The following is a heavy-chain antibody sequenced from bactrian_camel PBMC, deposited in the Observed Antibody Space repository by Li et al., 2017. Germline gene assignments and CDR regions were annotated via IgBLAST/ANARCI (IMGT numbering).Heavy chain of an antibody. CDR2: IDADGGA. Sequence: VQLVESGGGSVQSGGSLRLSCVVSGYTYSGPTSGHCMGWFRQAPGQEREQVAAIDADGGAAYADSVKGRFSISKDNSRNTLYPQMNDLKPEDTATYYCAADLVTDEPSLVEREYYYWGQWTQVTVS. D-gene: IGHD1*01. V-gene: IGHV3S53*01. J-gene: IGHJ4*01. CDR1: GYTYSGPTSG. CDR3: AADLVTDEPSLVEREYYY.